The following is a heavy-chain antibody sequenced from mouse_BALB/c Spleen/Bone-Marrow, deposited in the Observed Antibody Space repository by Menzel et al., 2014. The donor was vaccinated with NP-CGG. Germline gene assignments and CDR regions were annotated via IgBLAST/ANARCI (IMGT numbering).Heavy chain of an antibody. CDR3: PRGVDYSSWFAY. J-gene: IGHJ3*01. Sequence: EVKLMESGGGLVQPGGSLKLSCAASGFTFSSFGMSWVRQTPDKRLELVANINSNGGFTYYAGSVKGRFTISRDNAMNTLYLQMRSLKSEDTAIYYCPRGVDYSSWFAYWGQGTLVTVSA. CDR2: INSNGGFT. CDR1: GFTFSSFG. D-gene: IGHD2-4*01. V-gene: IGHV5-6-3*01.